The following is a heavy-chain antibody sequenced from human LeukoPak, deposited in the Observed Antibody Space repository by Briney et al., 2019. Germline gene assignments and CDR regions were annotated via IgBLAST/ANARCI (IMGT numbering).Heavy chain of an antibody. D-gene: IGHD3-10*01. CDR1: GGSISSYY. CDR3: ARHVYGSGSYGYNWFDP. V-gene: IGHV4-4*07. J-gene: IGHJ5*02. Sequence: PSETLSLTCTVSGGSISSYYWSWIRQPAGKGLEWIGRIYTSGSTNYNPSLKSRVTMSVDTSKNQFSLKLSPVTAADTAVYYCARHVYGSGSYGYNWFDPWGQGTLVTVSS. CDR2: IYTSGST.